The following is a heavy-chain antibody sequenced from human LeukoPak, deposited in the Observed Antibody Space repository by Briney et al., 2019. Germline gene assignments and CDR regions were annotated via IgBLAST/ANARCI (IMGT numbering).Heavy chain of an antibody. CDR3: ARGFELDY. CDR2: INEDGSNK. CDR1: GFSFSNHY. J-gene: IGHJ4*02. Sequence: GGSLRLSCTASGFSFSNHYMRWIRQAPGKGLEWVANINEDGSNKWHLGSVKGRFTVSRDNARNSLYLQMNSLRVEDTAVYFCARGFELDYWGQGTLVTVSS. V-gene: IGHV3-7*01.